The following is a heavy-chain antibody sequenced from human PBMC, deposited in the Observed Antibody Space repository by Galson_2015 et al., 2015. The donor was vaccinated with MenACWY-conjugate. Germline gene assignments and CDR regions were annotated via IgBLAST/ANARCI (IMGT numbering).Heavy chain of an antibody. J-gene: IGHJ4*02. V-gene: IGHV3-30*18. CDR1: GFSFSSYG. Sequence: SLRLSCAASGFSFSSYGMHWVRQAPGKGLEWVAFISYDGSDKNYADSVKGRFTISRESYKNTQYLQMESLRAQDTAVYFCAKTRRRWLLGTVADWGQGTLVPVSS. D-gene: IGHD5-24*01. CDR2: ISYDGSDK. CDR3: AKTRRRWLLGTVAD.